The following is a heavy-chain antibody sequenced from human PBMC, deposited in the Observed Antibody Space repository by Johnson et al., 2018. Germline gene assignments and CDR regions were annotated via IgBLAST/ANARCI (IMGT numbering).Heavy chain of an antibody. CDR2: LSYDVSNP. D-gene: IGHD3-16*01. V-gene: IGHV3-30*18. Sequence: VQLLESGGDVVQPGRSLRLSCAAFGFKFSSYAMHWVRQAPGKGLEWVALLSYDVSNPYYVESVRGRFTIYRDNSKNTLYLQMNSPRVEDTAVYYCAKVRGGYYTDAFDIWGQGTMVTVSA. CDR1: GFKFSSYA. J-gene: IGHJ3*02. CDR3: AKVRGGYYTDAFDI.